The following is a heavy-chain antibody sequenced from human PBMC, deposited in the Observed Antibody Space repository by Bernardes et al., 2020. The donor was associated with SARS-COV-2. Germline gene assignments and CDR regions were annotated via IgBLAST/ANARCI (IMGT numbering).Heavy chain of an antibody. J-gene: IGHJ4*02. CDR3: ARDSATDQTLDF. CDR2: INPHGGTI. D-gene: IGHD3-10*01. V-gene: IGHV3-74*01. Sequence: GGSLRLSCTASGFTFSSYWMHWVRHAPGKGLLWLSQINPHGGTIRYADSVKGRFTISRDNAKNTVYLQMNSLRDEDTAVYYCARDSATDQTLDFWGQGVPVTVSS. CDR1: GFTFSSYW.